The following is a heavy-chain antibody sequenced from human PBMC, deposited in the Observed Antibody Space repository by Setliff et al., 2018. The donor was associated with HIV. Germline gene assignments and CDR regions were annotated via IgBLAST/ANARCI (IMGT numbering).Heavy chain of an antibody. D-gene: IGHD3-22*01. J-gene: IGHJ3*02. V-gene: IGHV3-23*01. CDR2: ISGSGGST. Sequence: GESLKISCAASGLTFSSYAMSWVRQAPGKGLEWVSAISGSGGSTYYADSVKGRFTISRDNAKNSLYLQMNSLRDEDAAVYYCAKGYYYDSGGGRVRAFDIWGQGTMVTVSS. CDR1: GLTFSSYA. CDR3: AKGYYYDSGGGRVRAFDI.